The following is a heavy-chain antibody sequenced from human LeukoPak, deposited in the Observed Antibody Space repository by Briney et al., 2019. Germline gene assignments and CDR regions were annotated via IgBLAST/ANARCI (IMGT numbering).Heavy chain of an antibody. J-gene: IGHJ4*02. Sequence: PGGSLRLSCAASGSTFSSHNMNWVRQAPGKGLEWISYISNTGSVIYYADSVKGRFTISRDNAKNSLYLQMNSLRAEDTAVYYCARNLPAADYWGQGTLVTVSS. CDR1: GSTFSSHN. CDR2: ISNTGSVI. CDR3: ARNLPAADY. D-gene: IGHD2-2*01. V-gene: IGHV3-48*03.